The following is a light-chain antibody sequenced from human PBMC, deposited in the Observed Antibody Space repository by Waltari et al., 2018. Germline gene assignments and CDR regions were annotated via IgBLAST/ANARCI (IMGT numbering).Light chain of an antibody. J-gene: IGLJ3*02. V-gene: IGLV2-23*02. CDR3: YSYAGSANGV. CDR2: GVT. CDR1: SSDVAGYNL. Sequence: QSALTQPASVSGSPGQSITISCPGTSSDVAGYNLVSWYQQHPDKAPKLVIYGVTKPPSGVSDRFSGSKSGNTASLTISGLQAEDEADYYCYSYAGSANGVFGGGTTLTVL.